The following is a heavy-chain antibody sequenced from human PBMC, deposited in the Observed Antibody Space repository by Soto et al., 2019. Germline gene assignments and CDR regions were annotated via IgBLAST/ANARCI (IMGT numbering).Heavy chain of an antibody. J-gene: IGHJ4*02. Sequence: QVQLVESGGGVVQPGRSQRLSCAASQFTFGSHAMHWVRQAPGKGLEWVAVISYHGSKTYYADSVKGRFTISRDNSKDTLYLQMYRLRPEDTAVYYCAKGPRYCSGTGCYTVGFWGQGTLVTVSS. CDR2: ISYHGSKT. CDR1: QFTFGSHA. CDR3: AKGPRYCSGTGCYTVGF. D-gene: IGHD2-2*02. V-gene: IGHV3-30*18.